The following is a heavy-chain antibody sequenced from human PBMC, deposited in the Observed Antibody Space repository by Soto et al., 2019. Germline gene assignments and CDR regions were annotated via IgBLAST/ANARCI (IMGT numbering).Heavy chain of an antibody. V-gene: IGHV1-69*02. D-gene: IGHD3-10*01. CDR3: ATSYGSGYRAFDY. Sequence: QVQLVQSGAEVKRPGSSVKVSCKASGDTFAFHSINWVRQSPGLEPEWMGRINPILSMSNYAQRCQGRVTMTADKSTSQAYMVLSSLSSEDTAIYYCATSYGSGYRAFDYWGQGALVTVSS. J-gene: IGHJ4*02. CDR2: INPILSMS. CDR1: GDTFAFHS.